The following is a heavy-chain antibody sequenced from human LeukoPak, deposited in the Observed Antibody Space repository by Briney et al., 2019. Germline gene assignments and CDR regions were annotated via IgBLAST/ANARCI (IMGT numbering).Heavy chain of an antibody. J-gene: IGHJ1*01. D-gene: IGHD3-22*01. CDR2: IYYTGST. CDR3: ARDKDEDYDTSGMFQY. Sequence: PSETLSLTCSVSGASITNYYWSWIRQPPGKGLEWIGYIYYTGSTKYNPSLRSRVTIAVDTAKKQFSLRLRSVTSADTAVYYCARDKDEDYDTSGMFQYWGQGTLVTVSS. CDR1: GASITNYY. V-gene: IGHV4-59*01.